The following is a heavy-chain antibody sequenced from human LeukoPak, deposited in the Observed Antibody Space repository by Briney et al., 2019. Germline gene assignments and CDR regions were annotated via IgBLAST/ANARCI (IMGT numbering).Heavy chain of an antibody. CDR1: GYNFTSYG. V-gene: IGHV1-18*01. CDR2: ISGYNGNT. CDR3: ARDSGLLWWYSRY. D-gene: IGHD2-21*01. J-gene: IGHJ4*02. Sequence: ASVKVSCKASGYNFTSYGISWVRQDPGQGLEWMGWISGYNGNTNYAQKFQDRFTMTTDTSTSTAYMELRSLRSDDTAVYYCARDSGLLWWYSRYWGQGTLVTVSS.